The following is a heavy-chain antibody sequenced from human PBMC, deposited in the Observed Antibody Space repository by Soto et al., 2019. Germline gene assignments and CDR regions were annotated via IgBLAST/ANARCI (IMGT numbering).Heavy chain of an antibody. CDR1: GVNFNNYG. D-gene: IGHD3-16*01. CDR3: ARGGPNWDYYFYGMDV. J-gene: IGHJ6*02. CDR2: FGSAGDI. V-gene: IGHV3-13*01. Sequence: GGSQRLSCTASGVNFNNYGMLWVRQAPGKGLEWVSTFGSAGDIYYSDSVKGRFTISRDNARNSLYLQMNSLRAADTAVYYCARGGPNWDYYFYGMDVWGQGTTVTVSS.